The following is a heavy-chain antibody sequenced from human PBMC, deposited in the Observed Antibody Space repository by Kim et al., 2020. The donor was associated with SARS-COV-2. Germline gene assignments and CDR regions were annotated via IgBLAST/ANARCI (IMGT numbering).Heavy chain of an antibody. CDR2: IKQDGTDN. J-gene: IGHJ4*02. CDR3: ARWTSTSYY. V-gene: IGHV3-7*01. CDR1: GFSLGAYW. D-gene: IGHD2-2*01. Sequence: GGSLRLSCAASGFSLGAYWMNWVRQAPGKGLEWVANIKQDGTDNHYVDSVKCRFTISRDNAKNSLYLQMNSLRAEDTAVYYCARWTSTSYYWGQGTLVTVSS.